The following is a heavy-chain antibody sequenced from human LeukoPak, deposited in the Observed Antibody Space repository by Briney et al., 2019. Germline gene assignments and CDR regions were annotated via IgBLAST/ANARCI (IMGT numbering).Heavy chain of an antibody. D-gene: IGHD1-20*01. Sequence: GGSLRLSCAASGFTFSSYSMNWVRQAPGKGLESVSSISGSSSSIYYADSVKGRFTISRDNAKNSLYLQMNSLRAEDTAVYYCARDITGTIDAFDIWGQGTMVTLSS. J-gene: IGHJ3*02. CDR2: ISGSSSSI. V-gene: IGHV3-21*01. CDR3: ARDITGTIDAFDI. CDR1: GFTFSSYS.